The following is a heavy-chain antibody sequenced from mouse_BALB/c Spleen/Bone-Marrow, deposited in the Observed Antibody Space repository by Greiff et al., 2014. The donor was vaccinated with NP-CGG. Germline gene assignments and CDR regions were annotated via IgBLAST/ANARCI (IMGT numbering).Heavy chain of an antibody. Sequence: VQLVESGPGLVAPSQSLSTTCTVSGISLTSYGVSWVRQPPGKGLEWLGVIWGDGSTNYHSALISRLSISKDNSKSQVFLKLNSLQTDDTATYYCAKGPYYGYLYFDVWGAGTTVTVSS. CDR3: AKGPYYGYLYFDV. D-gene: IGHD1-2*01. J-gene: IGHJ1*01. CDR2: IWGDGST. V-gene: IGHV2-3*01. CDR1: GISLTSYG.